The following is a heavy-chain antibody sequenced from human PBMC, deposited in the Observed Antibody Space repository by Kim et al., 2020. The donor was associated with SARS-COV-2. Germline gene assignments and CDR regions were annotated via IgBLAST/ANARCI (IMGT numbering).Heavy chain of an antibody. Sequence: ASVKVSCKASGYTFTSYDINWVRQATGQGLEWMGWMNPNSGNTGYAQKFQGRVTMTRNTSISTAYMDLSSLRSEDTAVYYCARGSIVATIFNYYYYMDVWGKGTTVTVSS. J-gene: IGHJ6*03. CDR1: GYTFTSYD. D-gene: IGHD5-12*01. V-gene: IGHV1-8*01. CDR2: MNPNSGNT. CDR3: ARGSIVATIFNYYYYMDV.